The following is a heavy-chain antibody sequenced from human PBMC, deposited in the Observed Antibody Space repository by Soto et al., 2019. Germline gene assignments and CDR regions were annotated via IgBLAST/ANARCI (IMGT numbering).Heavy chain of an antibody. CDR2: MNPNSGNT. V-gene: IGHV1-8*01. CDR3: ARDLRTHCSGGSCYPDPYYYYGMDV. J-gene: IGHJ6*02. D-gene: IGHD2-15*01. CDR1: GYTFTRYD. Sequence: WASVKVSCKASGYTFTRYDINWVRQATGQGLEYLGWMNPNSGNTGYVQKLQGRVTMTTDTSTSTAYMELRSLRSDDTAVYYCARDLRTHCSGGSCYPDPYYYYGMDVWGQGTTVTVSS.